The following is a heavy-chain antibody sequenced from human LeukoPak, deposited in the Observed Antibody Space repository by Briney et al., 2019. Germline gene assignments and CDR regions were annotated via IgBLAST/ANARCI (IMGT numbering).Heavy chain of an antibody. CDR2: MNPNSGNT. CDR3: ARARRVVVPAATHHYYYMDV. Sequence: GASVKVSCKASGGTFSSYGISWVRQAPGQGLEWMGWMNPNSGNTGYAQKFQGRVTITRNTSISTAYMELSSLRSEDTAVYYCARARRVVVPAATHHYYYMDVWGKGTTVTVSS. J-gene: IGHJ6*03. CDR1: GGTFSSYG. V-gene: IGHV1-8*01. D-gene: IGHD2-2*01.